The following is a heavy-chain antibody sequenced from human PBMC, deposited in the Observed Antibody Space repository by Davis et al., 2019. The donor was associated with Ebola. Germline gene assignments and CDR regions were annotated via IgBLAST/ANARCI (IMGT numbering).Heavy chain of an antibody. V-gene: IGHV3-48*04. CDR1: GFTFSSYS. CDR2: ISSSSSTI. Sequence: PGGSLRLSCAASGFTFSSYSMNWVRQAPGKGLEWVSYISSSSSTIYYADSVKGRFTISRDNAKNSLYLQMNSLRAEDTAVYYCARGSSAPLYWGQGTLVTVSS. CDR3: ARGSSAPLY. D-gene: IGHD3-10*01. J-gene: IGHJ4*02.